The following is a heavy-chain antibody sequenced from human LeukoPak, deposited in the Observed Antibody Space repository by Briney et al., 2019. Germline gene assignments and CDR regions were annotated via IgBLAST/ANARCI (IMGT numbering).Heavy chain of an antibody. Sequence: LGGSLKITRKGSGYSSTSYWISWVRQMPGKGLEGGGRIDSIDSYTNYSPFLQGHVTISADKSISTAYRQWRRLKASDAAMYYCARRPKFGEPYLDYWGQGTLVTVSS. CDR2: IDSIDSYT. J-gene: IGHJ4*02. V-gene: IGHV5-10-1*01. CDR1: GYSSTSYW. CDR3: ARRPKFGEPYLDY. D-gene: IGHD3-10*01.